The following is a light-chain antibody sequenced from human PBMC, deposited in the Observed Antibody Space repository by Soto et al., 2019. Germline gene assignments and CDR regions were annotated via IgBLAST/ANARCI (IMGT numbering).Light chain of an antibody. J-gene: IGKJ5*01. CDR1: QSISNS. Sequence: DIQLTQSPSSLSASAGDRVTITCRASQSISNSLNWYQQRPGRAPKLLIYAASTLQSGVPSRFSGSGSGTDFTLTISNLQPEDFATYYCQHFYPTPPVTFGQGTRLEIK. CDR2: AAS. CDR3: QHFYPTPPVT. V-gene: IGKV1-39*01.